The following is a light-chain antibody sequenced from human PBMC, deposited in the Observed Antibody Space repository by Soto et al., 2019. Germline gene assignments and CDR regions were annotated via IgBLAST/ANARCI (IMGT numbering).Light chain of an antibody. V-gene: IGKV3-15*01. CDR1: QSVSSN. CDR3: QQYNNWPPWT. Sequence: EIVMTQSPATLSVYPGERATLSCRASQSVSSNLAWYQQKPGQAPRLLIYGASTRATGIPARFSGSGSGTEFTLTISSLQSEDFAVYYCQQYNNWPPWTFGQGTKAAIK. CDR2: GAS. J-gene: IGKJ1*01.